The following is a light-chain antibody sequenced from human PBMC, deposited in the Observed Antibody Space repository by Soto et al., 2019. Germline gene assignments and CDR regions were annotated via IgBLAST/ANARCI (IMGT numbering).Light chain of an antibody. V-gene: IGLV2-14*03. J-gene: IGLJ1*01. CDR2: DVT. Sequence: QSALPKLASVPGPPGKSTTIPSLGPSSTVGGFNYVSWYQQHPGKAPKLMIYDVTNRPSGVSYRFSGSKSGNTASLTISGLQAEDEADYYCNSYTSSSTYVFGTGTKLTVL. CDR1: SSTVGGFNY. CDR3: NSYTSSSTYV.